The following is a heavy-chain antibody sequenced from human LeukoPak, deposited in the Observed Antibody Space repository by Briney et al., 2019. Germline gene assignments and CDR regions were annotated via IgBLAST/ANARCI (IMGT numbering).Heavy chain of an antibody. CDR3: ARHGYSYGYSLDY. CDR1: GFTFSSYS. Sequence: GGSLRLSCAASGFTFSSYSMSWVRQAPGKGLEWVASIKRDGSERNYVDSVKGRFVISRDNAKNSVYLQLNSLRAEDTAVYYCARHGYSYGYSLDYWGQGTLVTVSS. D-gene: IGHD5-18*01. CDR2: IKRDGSER. J-gene: IGHJ4*02. V-gene: IGHV3-7*01.